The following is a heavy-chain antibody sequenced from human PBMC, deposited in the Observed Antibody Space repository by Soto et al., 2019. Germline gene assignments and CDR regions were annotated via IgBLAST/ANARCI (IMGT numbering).Heavy chain of an antibody. V-gene: IGHV3-74*01. CDR2: INSDGSNT. J-gene: IGHJ5*02. D-gene: IGHD3-3*01. CDR1: GFTFTNYW. CDR3: ARVPGDFWSGYYSWFDP. Sequence: GGSLRLSCVASGFTFTNYWMHWVRQAPGKGLVWVSYINSDGSNTNYADSVKGRFTISRDNAKNTLYLQMNSLRAEDTAVYYCARVPGDFWSGYYSWFDPWGQGTLVTVSS.